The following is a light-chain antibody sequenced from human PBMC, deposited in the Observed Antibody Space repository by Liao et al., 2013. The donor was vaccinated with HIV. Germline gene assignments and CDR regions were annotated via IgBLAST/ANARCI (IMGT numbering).Light chain of an antibody. CDR1: NIGTKS. V-gene: IGLV3-21*01. Sequence: SYELTQPPSGSVAPGKTARITCGGNNIGTKSVHWYQQKPGQAPVAVIYYDRDRPSGIPERFSGSNSGNTATLTISGTQAMDEADYYCQAWDSSTVVFGGGTKLTVL. CDR3: QAWDSSTVV. J-gene: IGLJ2*01. CDR2: YDR.